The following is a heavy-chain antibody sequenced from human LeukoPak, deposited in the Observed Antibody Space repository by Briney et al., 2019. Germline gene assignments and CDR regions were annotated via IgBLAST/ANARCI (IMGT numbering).Heavy chain of an antibody. J-gene: IGHJ4*02. V-gene: IGHV6-1*01. CDR3: ARGSRRGYSYGWYFDY. Sequence: SQTLSLTCAISGDSVSSNSAAWSWIRQSPSRGLEWLGSTYYRSKWYNDYAVSVKSRITINPDPSKNQFSLQLNSVTAADTAVYYCARGSRRGYSYGWYFDYWGQGTLVTVSS. D-gene: IGHD5-18*01. CDR1: GDSVSSNSAA. CDR2: TYYRSKWYN.